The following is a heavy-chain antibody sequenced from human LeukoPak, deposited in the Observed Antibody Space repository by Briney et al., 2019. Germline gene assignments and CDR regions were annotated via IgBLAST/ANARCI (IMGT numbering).Heavy chain of an antibody. V-gene: IGHV4-39*07. Sequence: PSETLSLTCTVSGGSISSSSYYWGWIRQPPGKGLEWIGSIYHSGSTYYNPSLKSRVTISVDTSKNQFSLKLSSVTAADTAVYYCARIVSDDYFDYWGQGTLVTVSS. J-gene: IGHJ4*02. CDR3: ARIVSDDYFDY. D-gene: IGHD5/OR15-5a*01. CDR2: IYHSGST. CDR1: GGSISSSSYY.